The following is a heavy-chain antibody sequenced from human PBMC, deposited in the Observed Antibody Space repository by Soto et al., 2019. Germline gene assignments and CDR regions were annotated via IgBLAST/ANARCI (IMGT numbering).Heavy chain of an antibody. CDR3: ARGEQWLSSAEYFQH. Sequence: SEPLSLSCTVSGGSISSGGYYWSLIRQQTGKGLEWIGYIYYSGSTYYNPSLKSRITISVDTSKNQFSLQLNSVTPEDTAVYYCARGEQWLSSAEYFQHWGQGTLLTVSS. CDR1: GGSISSGGYY. D-gene: IGHD6-19*01. CDR2: IYYSGST. V-gene: IGHV4-31*03. J-gene: IGHJ1*01.